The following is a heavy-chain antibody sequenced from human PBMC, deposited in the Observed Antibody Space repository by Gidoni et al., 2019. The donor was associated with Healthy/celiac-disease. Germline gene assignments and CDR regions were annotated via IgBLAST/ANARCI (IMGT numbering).Heavy chain of an antibody. Sequence: QVQLVQSGAEVKKPGASVKVSCNASGYTFPSYGISWVRQAPGQGLEWMGGISAYNGNTNYAQKLQGRVTMTTDTSTSTAYMELRSLRSDDTAVYYCARDFDAYYDSSGYREHDAFDIWGQGTMVTVSS. CDR3: ARDFDAYYDSSGYREHDAFDI. CDR1: GYTFPSYG. J-gene: IGHJ3*02. D-gene: IGHD3-22*01. V-gene: IGHV1-18*01. CDR2: ISAYNGNT.